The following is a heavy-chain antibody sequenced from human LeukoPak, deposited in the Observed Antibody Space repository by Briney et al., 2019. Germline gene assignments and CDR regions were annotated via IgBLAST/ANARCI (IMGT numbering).Heavy chain of an antibody. Sequence: ASVKVSCKASGYTFTGYAMNWVRQAPGQRLEWMGWINAGNGNTKYSQKFQDRVTITRDTSASTAYMELSSLKSEDTAVYYCARGILWFGELSSLGYWGQGTLVTVSS. V-gene: IGHV1-3*01. CDR2: INAGNGNT. CDR3: ARGILWFGELSSLGY. D-gene: IGHD3-10*01. CDR1: GYTFTGYA. J-gene: IGHJ4*02.